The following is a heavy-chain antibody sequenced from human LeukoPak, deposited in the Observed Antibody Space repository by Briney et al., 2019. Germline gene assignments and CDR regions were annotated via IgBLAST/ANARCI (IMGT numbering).Heavy chain of an antibody. CDR2: ISYDGSNK. Sequence: GGSLRLSFAASGFTFSSYAMHWVRQAPGKGLEWVALISYDGSNKYYADSVKGRFTISRDSSKNTLYLQMNSLRAEDTAVYYCARVKDWDYYYYMDVWGKGTTVTVSS. V-gene: IGHV3-30-3*01. CDR3: ARVKDWDYYYYMDV. CDR1: GFTFSSYA. J-gene: IGHJ6*03. D-gene: IGHD2-15*01.